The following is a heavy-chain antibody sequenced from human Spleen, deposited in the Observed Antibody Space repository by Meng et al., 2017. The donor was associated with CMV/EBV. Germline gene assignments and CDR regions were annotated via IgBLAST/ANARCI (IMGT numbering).Heavy chain of an antibody. CDR2: IYYSGST. CDR3: ARDLIYYDSSGYYQTTPYGMDV. V-gene: IGHV4-59*01. Sequence: GSLRLSCTVSGGPISSYYWSWIRQPPGKGLEWIGYIYYSGSTNYNPSLKSRVTISVDTSKNHFSLKLSSVTAADTAVYYCARDLIYYDSSGYYQTTPYGMDVWGQGTTVTVSS. CDR1: GGPISSYY. D-gene: IGHD3-22*01. J-gene: IGHJ6*02.